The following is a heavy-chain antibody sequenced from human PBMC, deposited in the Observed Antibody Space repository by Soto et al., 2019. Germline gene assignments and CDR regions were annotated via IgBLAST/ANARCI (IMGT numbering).Heavy chain of an antibody. D-gene: IGHD3-22*01. CDR1: GFSFSTYS. V-gene: IGHV3-23*01. CDR3: ATMKGYFEY. Sequence: PGGSLRLSCADSGFSFSTYSMSWVRQTPGKGLEWVSAITATGDRTYYADSVTGRFTISRDNSKKTHYLQMTSLRAEETAIYYCATMKGYFEYWGQGTTVTVS. J-gene: IGHJ4*02. CDR2: ITATGDRT.